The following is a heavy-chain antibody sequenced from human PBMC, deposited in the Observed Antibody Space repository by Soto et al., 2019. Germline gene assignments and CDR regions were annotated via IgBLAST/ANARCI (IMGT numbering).Heavy chain of an antibody. V-gene: IGHV3-30-3*01. CDR3: ARDPKTSGGQHWAFNYFDS. CDR2: IPYDGTNK. Sequence: QVQLVESGGGVVQPGRSLTLSCAASGFSFSISPMHWVRQAPGKGPEWVALIPYDGTNKFYADPVKGRFTNSRDDSKSTFYLQVNSLRPEDADVYYCARDPKTSGGQHWAFNYFDSWGQGTLVTVSS. J-gene: IGHJ4*02. CDR1: GFSFSISP. D-gene: IGHD7-27*01.